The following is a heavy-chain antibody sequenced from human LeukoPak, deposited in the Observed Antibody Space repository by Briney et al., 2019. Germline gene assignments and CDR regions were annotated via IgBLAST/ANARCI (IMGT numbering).Heavy chain of an antibody. J-gene: IGHJ4*02. D-gene: IGHD2-21*02. Sequence: ASVKVSCKASGYTFTSYDINWVRQATGQGLEWMGWMNPKTDNTEYAQKFQGRVTMTRDTSTSTVYMELSSLRSEDTAVYYCARDPYCGGDCYSSGFDYWGQGTLVTVSS. CDR1: GYTFTSYD. CDR3: ARDPYCGGDCYSSGFDY. V-gene: IGHV1-8*01. CDR2: MNPKTDNT.